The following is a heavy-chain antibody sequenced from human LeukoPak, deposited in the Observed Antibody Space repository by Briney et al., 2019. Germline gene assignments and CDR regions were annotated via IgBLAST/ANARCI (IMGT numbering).Heavy chain of an antibody. J-gene: IGHJ6*03. D-gene: IGHD3-3*01. CDR3: ARSLDYDFWSAPYYYYYYMDV. Sequence: GGSLRLSCAASGFTFSSYSMNWVRQAPGKGLEWVSSISSSSSYIYYADPVKGRFTTSRDNAKNSLYLQTNSLRAEDTAVYYCARSLDYDFWSAPYYYYYYMDVWGKGTTVTVSS. V-gene: IGHV3-21*01. CDR2: ISSSSSYI. CDR1: GFTFSSYS.